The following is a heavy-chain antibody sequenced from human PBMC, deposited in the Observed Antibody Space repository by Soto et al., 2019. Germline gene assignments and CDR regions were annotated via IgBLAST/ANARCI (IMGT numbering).Heavy chain of an antibody. D-gene: IGHD3-22*01. V-gene: IGHV5-51*01. Sequence: GESLKISCKGSGYSFTSYWIGWVRQMPGKGLEWMGIIYPGDSDTRYSPSFQGQVTISADKSISTAYLQWSSLKASDTAMYYCARQGHYYYDSSGYYPGAAFDIWGQGTMVT. CDR1: GYSFTSYW. CDR2: IYPGDSDT. CDR3: ARQGHYYYDSSGYYPGAAFDI. J-gene: IGHJ3*02.